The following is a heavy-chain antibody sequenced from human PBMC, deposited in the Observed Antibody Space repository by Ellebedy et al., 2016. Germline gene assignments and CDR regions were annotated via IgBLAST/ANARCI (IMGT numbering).Heavy chain of an antibody. CDR1: GGSISSYY. J-gene: IGHJ6*02. Sequence: SETLSLTXTVSGGSISSYYWSWIRQPPGKGLEWIGYIYYSGSTNYNPSLKSRVTISVDTSKNQFSLKLSSVTAADTAVYYCARLRWFSYGMDVWGQGTTVTVSS. CDR2: IYYSGST. V-gene: IGHV4-59*01. CDR3: ARLRWFSYGMDV. D-gene: IGHD4-23*01.